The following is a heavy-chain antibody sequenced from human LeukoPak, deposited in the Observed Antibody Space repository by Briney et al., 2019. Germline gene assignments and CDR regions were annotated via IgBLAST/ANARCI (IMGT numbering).Heavy chain of an antibody. D-gene: IGHD3-22*01. Sequence: PGGFLRLSCAASGFTFSSYAMSWVRQAPGKGLEWVSSITSSGAATYYEDSVKGRFTISRDNSDNTLYLQMNSLRAEDTAVYYCAKDRPNYYGSNGHYYKLNGDCWGQGTLVTVSS. V-gene: IGHV3-23*01. CDR3: AKDRPNYYGSNGHYYKLNGDC. J-gene: IGHJ4*02. CDR2: ITSSGAAT. CDR1: GFTFSSYA.